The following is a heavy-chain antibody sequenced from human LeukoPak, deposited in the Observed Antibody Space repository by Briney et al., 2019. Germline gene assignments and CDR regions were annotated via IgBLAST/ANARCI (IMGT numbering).Heavy chain of an antibody. V-gene: IGHV4-61*02. CDR2: IYTSGST. J-gene: IGHJ4*02. CDR3: AREIAGYYDSSGYPGFDY. D-gene: IGHD3-22*01. Sequence: SETVSLTCTVSGGSISSGSYYWSWIRQPAGKGLEWIGRIYTSGSTNYNPSLKSRVTISVDTSKNQFSLTLSSVTAADTAVYYCAREIAGYYDSSGYPGFDYWGQGTLVTVSS. CDR1: GGSISSGSYY.